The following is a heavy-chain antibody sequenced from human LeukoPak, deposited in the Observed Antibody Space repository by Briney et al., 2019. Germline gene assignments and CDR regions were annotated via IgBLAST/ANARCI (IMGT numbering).Heavy chain of an antibody. D-gene: IGHD2-15*01. V-gene: IGHV3-66*01. CDR3: ARYSPPLDAFDI. CDR1: GFTVSSNY. J-gene: IGHJ3*02. Sequence: GGSLRLSCAASGFTVSSNYMSWVRQAPGKGLEWVSVIYSGGSTYYADSVKGRFTISRDNAKNSLYLQMNSLRAEDTAVYYCARYSPPLDAFDIWGQGTMVTVSS. CDR2: IYSGGST.